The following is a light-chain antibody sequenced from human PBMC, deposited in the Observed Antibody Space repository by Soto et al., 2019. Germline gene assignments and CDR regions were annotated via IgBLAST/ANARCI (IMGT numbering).Light chain of an antibody. V-gene: IGKV1-39*01. CDR3: HQTHSSTRT. J-gene: IGKJ1*01. CDR2: GAS. Sequence: DIQLTQSPLSLSASVGDRVTIICRASQSISRSLNWYQQRPGKAPNLLIYGASTLNSGVPSRFSGSRSGTDFTLTITSLQPEDFATYYCHQTHSSTRTFGRGTKV. CDR1: QSISRS.